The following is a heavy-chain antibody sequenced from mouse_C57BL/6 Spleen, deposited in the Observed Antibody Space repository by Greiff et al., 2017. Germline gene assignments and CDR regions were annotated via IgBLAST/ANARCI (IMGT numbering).Heavy chain of an antibody. Sequence: QVQLQQPGAELVRPGSSVKLSCKASGYTFTSYWMHWVKQRPIQGLEWIGNIDPSDSETHYNQKFKDKATLTVDKSSSTAYMQLSSLTSEDSAVYYCARSTMVTTAGGFDYWGRGTTLTVSS. CDR2: IDPSDSET. J-gene: IGHJ2*01. D-gene: IGHD2-2*01. V-gene: IGHV1-52*01. CDR3: ARSTMVTTAGGFDY. CDR1: GYTFTSYW.